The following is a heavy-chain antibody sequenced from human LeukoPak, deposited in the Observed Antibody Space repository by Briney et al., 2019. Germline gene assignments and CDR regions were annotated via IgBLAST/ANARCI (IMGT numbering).Heavy chain of an antibody. CDR1: GGSNSSSGFY. V-gene: IGHV4-39*01. D-gene: IGHD1-26*01. CDR2: IFYSGST. J-gene: IGHJ2*01. CDR3: ARPMGATTHWYFDV. Sequence: PSETLSLTCTVSGGSNSSSGFYWGWIRQPPGKGLEWIGNIFYSGSTYYNPSLKNRVIMSVDTSKNQFSLNLSSVTAADTAVYYCARPMGATTHWYFDVWGRGTLVTVSS.